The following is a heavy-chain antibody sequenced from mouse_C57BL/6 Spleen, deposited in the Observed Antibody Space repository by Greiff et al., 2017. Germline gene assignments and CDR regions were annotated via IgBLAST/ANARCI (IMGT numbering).Heavy chain of an antibody. CDR3: ARVPTGTDYAMDY. J-gene: IGHJ4*01. CDR1: GYTFTSYW. CDR2: IYPSDSET. V-gene: IGHV1-61*01. D-gene: IGHD4-1*01. Sequence: VQLQQPGAELVRPGSSVKLSCKASGYTFTSYWMDWVKQRPGQGLEWIGNIYPSDSETHYNQKFKDKATLTVDKSSSTAYMQLSSLTSEDSAVYYCARVPTGTDYAMDYWGQGTSVTVSS.